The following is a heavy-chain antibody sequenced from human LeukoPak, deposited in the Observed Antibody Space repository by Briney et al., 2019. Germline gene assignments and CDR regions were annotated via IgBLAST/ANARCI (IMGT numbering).Heavy chain of an antibody. Sequence: ASVKVSCKASGYTFTSYYMHWVRQAPGQGLEWMGIINPSGGSTSYAQKFQGRVTMTRDTSTSTVYMELSSLRSEDTAVYYCARVGSIAVARGAFDIWGQGTMVTVSS. D-gene: IGHD6-19*01. J-gene: IGHJ3*02. CDR2: INPSGGST. CDR1: GYTFTSYY. V-gene: IGHV1-46*01. CDR3: ARVGSIAVARGAFDI.